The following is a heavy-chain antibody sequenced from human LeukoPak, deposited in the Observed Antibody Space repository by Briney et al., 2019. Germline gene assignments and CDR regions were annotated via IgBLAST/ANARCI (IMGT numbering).Heavy chain of an antibody. V-gene: IGHV4-4*09. J-gene: IGHJ4*02. CDR2: IHTSGGS. Sequence: SETLSLTCTVSGASISHYYWSWIRQTPEKGLEWMGHIHTSGGSSPYPSLKSRLTVSIETSRNQFSLKLTSVTAADTAVYFCARLGSYHDFWGQGALVTVSS. D-gene: IGHD1-26*01. CDR3: ARLGSYHDF. CDR1: GASISHYY.